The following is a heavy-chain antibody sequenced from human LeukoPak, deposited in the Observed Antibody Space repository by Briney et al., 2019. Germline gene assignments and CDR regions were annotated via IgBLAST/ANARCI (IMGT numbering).Heavy chain of an antibody. CDR3: ARWGLLLNWNYGSSDYYYYYMDV. V-gene: IGHV1-2*06. CDR2: INHNSGGT. Sequence: ASVKVSCKASGYTFTGYYMHWVRQAPGQGLEWMGRINHNSGGTNYAQKFQGRVTMTRDTSISTAYMELSRLRSDDTAVYYCARWGLLLNWNYGSSDYYYYYMDVWGKGTTVTVSS. CDR1: GYTFTGYY. D-gene: IGHD1-7*01. J-gene: IGHJ6*03.